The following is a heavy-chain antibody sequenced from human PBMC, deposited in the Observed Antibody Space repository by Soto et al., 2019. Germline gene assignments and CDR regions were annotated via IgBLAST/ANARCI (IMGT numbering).Heavy chain of an antibody. CDR2: ISAYNGNT. CDR1: GYTFTSYG. Sequence: ASVKVSCKASGYTFTSYGISWVRQAPGQGLEWMGWISAYNGNTNYAQKLQGRVTMTTDTSTSTAYMELRSLRSEDTAVYYCARDSRNLMHYYGSGCYFWFDSWGQGTLVTVSS. V-gene: IGHV1-18*01. D-gene: IGHD3-10*01. CDR3: ARDSRNLMHYYGSGCYFWFDS. J-gene: IGHJ5*01.